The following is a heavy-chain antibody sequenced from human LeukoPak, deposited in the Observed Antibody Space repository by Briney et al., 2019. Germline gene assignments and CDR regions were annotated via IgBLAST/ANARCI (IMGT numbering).Heavy chain of an antibody. CDR1: GFTFSSYA. CDR2: ISGSGGST. D-gene: IGHD5-18*01. V-gene: IGHV3-23*01. J-gene: IGHJ4*02. CDR3: AKDLRDTAMVIIDY. Sequence: GGSLRLSCAASGFTFSSYAMSWVRQAPGKGLEWVSAISGSGGSTYYADSVKGRFTISRDNSKNTLYLQMNSLRAEGTAVYYCAKDLRDTAMVIIDYWGQGTLVTVSS.